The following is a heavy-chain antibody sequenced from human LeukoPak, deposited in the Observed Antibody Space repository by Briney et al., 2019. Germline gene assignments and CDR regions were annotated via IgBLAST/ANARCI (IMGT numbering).Heavy chain of an antibody. V-gene: IGHV4-38-2*02. D-gene: IGHD3-10*01. CDR1: GYSISSGYY. J-gene: IGHJ5*02. Sequence: SETLSLTCTVSGYSISSGYYWGWIRQPPGKGLEWIGSIYHSGSTYYNPSLKSRVTISVDTSKNQFSLKLSSVTAADTAVYYCARMARSPYYYYGSGSYGNWFDPWGQGALVTVSS. CDR3: ARMARSPYYYYGSGSYGNWFDP. CDR2: IYHSGST.